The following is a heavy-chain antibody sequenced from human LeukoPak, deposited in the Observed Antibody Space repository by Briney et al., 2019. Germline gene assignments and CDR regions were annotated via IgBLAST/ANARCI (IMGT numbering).Heavy chain of an antibody. J-gene: IGHJ4*02. CDR1: GGSVNSSNFY. CDR3: ASWVGNSGFDN. D-gene: IGHD1-26*01. V-gene: IGHV4-61*01. CDR2: ISYSGSA. Sequence: PSETLSLTCTVSGGSVNSSNFYWTWIRQPPGKGLEWIGYISYSGSANYNASLKSRLTISIDTSKNQFSLKLNSVTAADTAIYFCASWVGNSGFDNWGQGTLVTVSS.